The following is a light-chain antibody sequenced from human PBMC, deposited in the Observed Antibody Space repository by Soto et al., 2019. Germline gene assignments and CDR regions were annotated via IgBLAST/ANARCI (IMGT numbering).Light chain of an antibody. CDR1: QSISVH. Sequence: DIQMTQSPSSLSASVGDTVTITCRASQSISVHLNWYQQKPGKVPKLLIYAASNLQSEVPSSFSGSGSETDFALTISSLQPEDFATYYCQQSYIPPYTFGQGTKLQIK. CDR2: AAS. V-gene: IGKV1-39*01. CDR3: QQSYIPPYT. J-gene: IGKJ2*01.